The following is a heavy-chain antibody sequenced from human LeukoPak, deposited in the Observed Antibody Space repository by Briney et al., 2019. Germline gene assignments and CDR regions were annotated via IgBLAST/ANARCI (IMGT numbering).Heavy chain of an antibody. V-gene: IGHV1-69*10. CDR1: GGTFSSYA. CDR2: IIPIFGIA. Sequence: GASVKVSCKASGGTFSSYAISWVRQAPGQGLEWMGGIIPIFGIANYAQKFQGRVTITADKSTSTAYMELSSLRSEDTAVYYCASSPTTFCSGGSCYPHYYYYYMDVWGKGTTVTVSS. J-gene: IGHJ6*03. D-gene: IGHD2-15*01. CDR3: ASSPTTFCSGGSCYPHYYYYYMDV.